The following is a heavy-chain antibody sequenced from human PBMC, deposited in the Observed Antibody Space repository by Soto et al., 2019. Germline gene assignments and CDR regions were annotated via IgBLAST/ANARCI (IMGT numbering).Heavy chain of an antibody. D-gene: IGHD5-18*01. CDR2: ISSSISTM. J-gene: IGHJ4*02. CDR3: AREVRDTVVAAFDY. CDR1: GFTFSSYS. V-gene: IGHV3-48*02. Sequence: EVQLVESGGGLVQPGGSLRLSCAASGFTFSSYSMNWVRQAPGKGLEWLSYISSSISTMHYADSVKGRFTISRDNAKNSLYLKKNALRDEDTVVYYWAREVRDTVVAAFDYGGQEPLVTFPS.